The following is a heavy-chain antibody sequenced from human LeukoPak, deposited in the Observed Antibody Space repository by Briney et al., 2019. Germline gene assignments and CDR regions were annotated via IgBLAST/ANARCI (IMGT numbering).Heavy chain of an antibody. CDR2: INHSGST. CDR1: GGSFSGYY. V-gene: IGHV4-34*01. CDR3: ARGIGYCSSTSCQ. D-gene: IGHD2-2*01. J-gene: IGHJ4*02. Sequence: SETLSLTCAVYGGSFSGYYWSWIRQPPGKGLEWIGEINHSGSTNYNPSLKSRVTISVDTSKNQFSLELSSVTAADTAVYYCARGIGYCSSTSCQWGQGTLVTVSS.